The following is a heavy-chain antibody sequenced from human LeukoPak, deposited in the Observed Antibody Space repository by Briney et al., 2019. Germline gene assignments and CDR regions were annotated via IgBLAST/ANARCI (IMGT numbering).Heavy chain of an antibody. V-gene: IGHV3-48*04. J-gene: IGHJ4*02. D-gene: IGHD6-6*01. CDR2: ISGSSGTI. CDR3: ARGGHIAARPSDFDY. Sequence: GGSLRLSCTASGFTFRSHSMIWVRQAPGKGLEWISYISGSSGTIYYADSVKGRFTISRDNAKNSLYLQMNSLRAEDTAVYYCARGGHIAARPSDFDYWGQGTLVTVSS. CDR1: GFTFRSHS.